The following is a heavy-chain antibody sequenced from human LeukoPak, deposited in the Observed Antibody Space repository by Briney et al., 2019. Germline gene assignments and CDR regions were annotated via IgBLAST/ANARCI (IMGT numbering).Heavy chain of an antibody. CDR3: ARVVVFAISYYYYGMDV. CDR1: GFTVSSNY. V-gene: IGHV3-53*05. J-gene: IGHJ6*02. D-gene: IGHD2-15*01. CDR2: IYSGGST. Sequence: GGSLRLSCAASGFTVSSNYMSWVRQAPGKGLEWVSVIYSGGSTYYADSVKGRFTISRDNSKNTLYLQMNSLRAEDTAVYYCARVVVFAISYYYYGMDVWGQGTTVTVSS.